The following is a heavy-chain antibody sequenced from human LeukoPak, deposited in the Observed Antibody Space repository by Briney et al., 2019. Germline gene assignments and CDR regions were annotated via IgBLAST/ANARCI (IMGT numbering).Heavy chain of an antibody. J-gene: IGHJ4*02. CDR1: GYTFTSYG. Sequence: VASVKVSCTASGYTFTSYGISWVRQAPGQGLEWMGWISAYNGNTSYAQKLQGRVTMTTDTSTSTAYMELRSLRSDDTAVYYCAREGWYSSGWYPDYWGQGTLVTVSS. D-gene: IGHD6-19*01. V-gene: IGHV1-18*01. CDR3: AREGWYSSGWYPDY. CDR2: ISAYNGNT.